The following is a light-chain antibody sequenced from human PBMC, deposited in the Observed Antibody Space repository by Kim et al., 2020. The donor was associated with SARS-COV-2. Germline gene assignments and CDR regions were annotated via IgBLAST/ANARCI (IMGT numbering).Light chain of an antibody. CDR2: GKN. CDR3: NSRDSNDNVV. J-gene: IGLJ2*01. Sequence: SSELTQDPAVSVALGQTVRITCQGDSLRSYYATWYQQKPGQAPIVVIYGKNNRPSGILDRFSGSSSGNTASLTITGTQAGDEADYYCNSRDSNDNVVFGGGTQLTVL. CDR1: SLRSYY. V-gene: IGLV3-19*01.